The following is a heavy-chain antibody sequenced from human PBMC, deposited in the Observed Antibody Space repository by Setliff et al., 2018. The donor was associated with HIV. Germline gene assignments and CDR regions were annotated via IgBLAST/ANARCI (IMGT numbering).Heavy chain of an antibody. CDR2: MNPNSGNT. CDR3: ARRIGFDV. Sequence: ASVKVSCKASGYTFTNYDINWVRQVTGQGLEWVGWMNPNSGNTGYGQKFQGRVTMTRDTSISTAYMELSNLGFEDTAVYYCARRIGFDVWGQGTMVTV. J-gene: IGHJ3*01. D-gene: IGHD2-15*01. CDR1: GYTFTNYD. V-gene: IGHV1-8*01.